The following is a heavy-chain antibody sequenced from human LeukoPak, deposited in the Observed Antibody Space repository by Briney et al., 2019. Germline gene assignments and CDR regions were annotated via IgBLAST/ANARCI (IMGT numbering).Heavy chain of an antibody. V-gene: IGHV4-31*03. CDR1: GGSISSGGYY. CDR2: IYYSGST. Sequence: SQTLSLTCTVSGGSISSGGYYWSWIRQHPGKGLEWIGYIYYSGSTYYNPSLKSRVTISVDTSKNQFSLKLSSVTAADTAVYYCAKARSRYYDSSGYFDYWGQGTLVTVSS. D-gene: IGHD3-22*01. J-gene: IGHJ4*02. CDR3: AKARSRYYDSSGYFDY.